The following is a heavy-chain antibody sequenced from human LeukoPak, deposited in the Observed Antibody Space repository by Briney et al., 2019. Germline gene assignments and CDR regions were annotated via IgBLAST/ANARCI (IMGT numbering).Heavy chain of an antibody. V-gene: IGHV1-8*03. CDR2: MNPNSGKT. CDR3: ASGDCSSTSCYSF. Sequence: ATVKVSCKASGCTFTSYDINWVRQATGQGLEWMGWMNPNSGKTAYAQKFQGRVTITRNTSISTAYMEVSSLRSEDTAVYYCASGDCSSTSCYSFWGQGTLVTVSS. J-gene: IGHJ4*02. D-gene: IGHD2-2*01. CDR1: GCTFTSYD.